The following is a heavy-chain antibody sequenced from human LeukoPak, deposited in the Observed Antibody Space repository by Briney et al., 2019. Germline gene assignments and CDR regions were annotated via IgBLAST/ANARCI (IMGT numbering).Heavy chain of an antibody. V-gene: IGHV3-74*01. CDR2: IGSGGSGT. D-gene: IGHD1-26*01. J-gene: IGHJ2*01. CDR1: GFTFSNYL. Sequence: RGSLRLSCAASGFTFSNYLMHWVRQAPGKGLVWVSRIGSGGSGTSYADSVKGRFTISRDNAKNTLFLQMNSLRVEDSAVYYCARDPGSAAHDWYFDLWGRGTLVTVSS. CDR3: ARDPGSAAHDWYFDL.